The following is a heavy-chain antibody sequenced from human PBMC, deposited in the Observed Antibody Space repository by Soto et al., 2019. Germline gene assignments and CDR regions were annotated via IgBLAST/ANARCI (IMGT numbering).Heavy chain of an antibody. V-gene: IGHV1-69*01. CDR1: GDTFSSYA. J-gene: IGHJ6*02. CDR2: IIPIFGTA. D-gene: IGHD3-22*01. CDR3: ARDGSGYRSRASPMDV. Sequence: QVQLVQSGAEVKKPGSSVKVSCKASGDTFSSYAISWVRQAPGQGIEWMGGIIPIFGTANYAQKFQGRVTITADESTSTAYIELSSLRSEDTAVYYCARDGSGYRSRASPMDVWGQGTTVTVSS.